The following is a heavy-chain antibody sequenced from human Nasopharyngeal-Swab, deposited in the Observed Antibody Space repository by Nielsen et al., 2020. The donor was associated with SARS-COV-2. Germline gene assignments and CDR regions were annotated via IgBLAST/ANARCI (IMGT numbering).Heavy chain of an antibody. CDR3: ARDYPYSSSWYPYYYYYYMDV. V-gene: IGHV3-21*01. D-gene: IGHD6-13*01. Sequence: GGSLRLSCAASGFTFSSYSMNWVRQAPGKGLEWVSSISSSSSYVYYADSVKGRFTISRDNAKNSLYLQMNSLRAEDTAVYYCARDYPYSSSWYPYYYYYYMDVWGKGTTVTVS. CDR2: ISSSSSYV. CDR1: GFTFSSYS. J-gene: IGHJ6*03.